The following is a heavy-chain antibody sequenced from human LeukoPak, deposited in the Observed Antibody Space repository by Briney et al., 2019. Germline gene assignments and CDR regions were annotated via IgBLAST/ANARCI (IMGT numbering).Heavy chain of an antibody. CDR3: ARGRPNTYYYDSSGHKLHFDY. CDR2: INHSGST. J-gene: IGHJ4*02. D-gene: IGHD3-22*01. V-gene: IGHV4-34*01. Sequence: SETLSLTCAVYGGSFSGYYWSWIRQPPGKGLEWIGEINHSGSTNYNPSLKSRVTISVDTSKNQFSLKLSSVTAADTAVYYCARGRPNTYYYDSSGHKLHFDYWGLGTLVTVSS. CDR1: GGSFSGYY.